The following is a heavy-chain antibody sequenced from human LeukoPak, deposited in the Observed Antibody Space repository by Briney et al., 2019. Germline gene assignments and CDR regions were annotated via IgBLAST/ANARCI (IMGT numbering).Heavy chain of an antibody. J-gene: IGHJ4*02. CDR3: ARSHSIAAAGVY. D-gene: IGHD6-13*01. CDR1: GFTFNTHW. Sequence: GGSLRLSCAASGFTFNTHWMHWVRQAPGKGLEWVSSISSSSSYIYYADSVKGRFTISRDNAKNSLYLQMNSLRAEDTAVYYCARSHSIAAAGVYWGQGTLVTVSS. CDR2: ISSSSSYI. V-gene: IGHV3-21*01.